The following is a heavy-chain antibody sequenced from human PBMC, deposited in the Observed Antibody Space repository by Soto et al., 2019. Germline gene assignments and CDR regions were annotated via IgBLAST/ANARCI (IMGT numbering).Heavy chain of an antibody. D-gene: IGHD5-18*01. V-gene: IGHV3-23*01. CDR1: GFSFTDYS. J-gene: IGHJ4*02. CDR2: LTGIGTT. Sequence: EVKLLESGGDLVQPGGSLRLSCVASGFSFTDYSITWVRQAPGRGLEWVSTLTGIGTTFYAASVKGRFTIARDTSKNTLSLQMHRLRTEDTTLYYCAKRDTTVRTPGNYLDFWGQGTLVTVSS. CDR3: AKRDTTVRTPGNYLDF.